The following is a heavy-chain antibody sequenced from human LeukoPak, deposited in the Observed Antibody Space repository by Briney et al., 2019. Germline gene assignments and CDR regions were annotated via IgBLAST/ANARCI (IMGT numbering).Heavy chain of an antibody. CDR2: INHSGST. CDR3: ARQAYYYGSGSYYNADLNWFDP. Sequence: SETLSLTCTVSGGSISSSSYYWSWIRQPPGKGLEWIGEINHSGSTNYNPSLKSRVTISVDTSKNQFSLKLSSVTAADTAVYYCARQAYYYGSGSYYNADLNWFDPWGQGTLVTVSS. J-gene: IGHJ5*02. V-gene: IGHV4-39*01. D-gene: IGHD3-10*01. CDR1: GGSISSSSYY.